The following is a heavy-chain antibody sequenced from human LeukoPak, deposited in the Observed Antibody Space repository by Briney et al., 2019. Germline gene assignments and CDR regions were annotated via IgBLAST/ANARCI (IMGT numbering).Heavy chain of an antibody. Sequence: PGGSLRLSCAASGFIFSRYWMSWVRQAPGKGLEWVANIKEDGSEKYYVDSVKGRFTISRDKAKNSLYLQMSSLRAEDTAVYYCVRDSRSPGDYWGQGTLVTVSS. CDR1: GFIFSRYW. D-gene: IGHD2-15*01. CDR2: IKEDGSEK. CDR3: VRDSRSPGDY. V-gene: IGHV3-7*01. J-gene: IGHJ4*02.